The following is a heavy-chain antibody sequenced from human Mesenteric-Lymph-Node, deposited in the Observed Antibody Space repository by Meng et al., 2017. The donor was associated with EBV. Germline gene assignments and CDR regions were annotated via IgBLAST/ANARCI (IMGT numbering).Heavy chain of an antibody. J-gene: IGHJ4*02. Sequence: LQEPGPGLLKPSGTLSLPCDVSGDSISSSNWWSWVRQPPGKGLEWVGEIYHSGTTNYNPSLKSRVTISVDKSKNQFSLKLASVTAADTAVYYCTRGIGDYYDGSGYSYYFDHWGQGTLVTVSS. CDR2: IYHSGTT. D-gene: IGHD3-22*01. CDR3: TRGIGDYYDGSGYSYYFDH. CDR1: GDSISSSNW. V-gene: IGHV4-4*02.